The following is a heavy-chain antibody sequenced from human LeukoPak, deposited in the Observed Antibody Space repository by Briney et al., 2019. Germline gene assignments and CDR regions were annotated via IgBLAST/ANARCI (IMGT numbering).Heavy chain of an antibody. V-gene: IGHV3-23*01. Sequence: AGGSLRLSCAASGFTFSSYAMSWVRQAPGKGLEWVSAISGSGGSTYYADSVKGRFTISRDNSKNTLYLQMNSLRAEDTAVHYCAKAIGVVISSFHYWGQGTLVTVSS. D-gene: IGHD3-3*01. J-gene: IGHJ4*02. CDR1: GFTFSSYA. CDR3: AKAIGVVISSFHY. CDR2: ISGSGGST.